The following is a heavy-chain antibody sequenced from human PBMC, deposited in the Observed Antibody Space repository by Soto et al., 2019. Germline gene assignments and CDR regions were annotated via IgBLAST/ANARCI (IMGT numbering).Heavy chain of an antibody. V-gene: IGHV3-30*18. D-gene: IGHD6-6*01. CDR1: GVTFSSYG. CDR3: AKDARPEAARPGFDY. Sequence: PXGSLRLSCAASGVTFSSYGMHWVRQAPGKGLDWVAVISYDGSNKYYADSVKGRFTISRDNSKNTLYLQMNSLRAEDTAVYYCAKDARPEAARPGFDYWGQGTLVTVSS. CDR2: ISYDGSNK. J-gene: IGHJ4*02.